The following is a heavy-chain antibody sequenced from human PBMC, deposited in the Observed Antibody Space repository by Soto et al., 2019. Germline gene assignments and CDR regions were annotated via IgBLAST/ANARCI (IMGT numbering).Heavy chain of an antibody. D-gene: IGHD3-16*02. CDR2: ISGSGGST. CDR1: GFTFSSYA. V-gene: IGHV3-23*01. Sequence: GESLKISCAASGFTFSSYAMSWVRQAPGKGLEWVSAISGSGGSTYYADSVKGRFTISRDNSKNTLYLQMNSLRAEDTAVYYCAKDGYDYIWGSYRSEYWGQGTLVTVSS. CDR3: AKDGYDYIWGSYRSEY. J-gene: IGHJ4*02.